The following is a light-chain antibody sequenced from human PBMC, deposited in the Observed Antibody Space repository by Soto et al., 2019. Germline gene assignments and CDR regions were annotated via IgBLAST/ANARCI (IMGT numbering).Light chain of an antibody. V-gene: IGKV1-13*02. CDR1: QGISSA. J-gene: IGKJ4*01. Sequence: AIQLTQSPSSLSASVGDRVTITCRASQGISSALAWYQQKPGKATKLLIYDASSLESGVPSRFSGSGSGTDFTLTISSLQPEDFATYYCQQVNSYPLTFGGGTKVEIK. CDR3: QQVNSYPLT. CDR2: DAS.